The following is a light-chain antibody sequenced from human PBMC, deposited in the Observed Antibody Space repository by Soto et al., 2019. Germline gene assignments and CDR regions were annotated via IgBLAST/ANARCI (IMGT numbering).Light chain of an antibody. CDR3: CSYAGSSTPLI. CDR2: EVS. V-gene: IGLV2-23*02. CDR1: SSDVGSYNF. Sequence: QSALTQAASVSGSPGQSITISCTGTSSDVGSYNFVSWYQQHPGKAPKVMIYEVSKRPSGVSNRFSGSKSGNTASLTISGLQAKDEADYYCCSYAGSSTPLIFGTGTKLTVL. J-gene: IGLJ1*01.